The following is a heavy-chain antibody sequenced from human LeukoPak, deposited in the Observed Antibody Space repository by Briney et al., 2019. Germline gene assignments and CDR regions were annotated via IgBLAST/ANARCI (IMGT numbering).Heavy chain of an antibody. CDR3: VKGLDYSSSQMDS. D-gene: IGHD6-6*01. J-gene: IGHJ4*02. CDR2: INTNGANT. V-gene: IGHV3-64*05. Sequence: PGGSLRLSCSASGFTFKSYAMHWGRPAPGKGLGYVSSINTNGANTYYADSVKGRFTISRDNSSNTVYVQMHSLTPADTAVYYCVKGLDYSSSQMDSWGQGTLVTVSS. CDR1: GFTFKSYA.